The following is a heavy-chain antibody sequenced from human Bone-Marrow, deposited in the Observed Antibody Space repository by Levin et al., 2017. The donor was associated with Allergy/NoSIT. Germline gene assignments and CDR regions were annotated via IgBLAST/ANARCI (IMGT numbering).Heavy chain of an antibody. D-gene: IGHD6-6*01. Sequence: SETLSLTCAVYGGSFSGYYWSWIRQPPGKGLEWIGEINHSGSTNYNPSLKSRVTISVDTSKNQFSLKLSSVTAADTAVYYCARATAIAARPTYDYYYGMDVWGQGTTVTVSS. CDR3: ARATAIAARPTYDYYYGMDV. CDR2: INHSGST. J-gene: IGHJ6*02. CDR1: GGSFSGYY. V-gene: IGHV4-34*01.